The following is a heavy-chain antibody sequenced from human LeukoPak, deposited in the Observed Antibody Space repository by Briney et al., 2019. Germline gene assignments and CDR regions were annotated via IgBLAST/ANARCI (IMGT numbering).Heavy chain of an antibody. CDR3: ARDVLEHPFDY. CDR1: GFTFSSYS. CDR2: VGGSGGST. Sequence: GVSLRLSCGASGFTFSSYSMSWVRQAPGKGLEWVSGVGGSGGSTYYADAVRGRFTIYRDNSKNTVYLQMNSLRAEDTAVYFCARDVLEHPFDYWGQGTLVSVSS. D-gene: IGHD5-24*01. J-gene: IGHJ4*02. V-gene: IGHV3-23*01.